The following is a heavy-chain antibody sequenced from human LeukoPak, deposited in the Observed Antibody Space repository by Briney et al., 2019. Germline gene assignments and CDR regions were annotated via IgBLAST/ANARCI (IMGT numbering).Heavy chain of an antibody. D-gene: IGHD3-16*01. J-gene: IGHJ3*01. V-gene: IGHV4-38-2*01. CDR2: IYHSEST. Sequence: PSETLSLTCGVSGYSISRGYSWGWIRQPPGKGLEWIGNIYHSESTHYNPSLKSRVTISPDTSKNQFSLKLTSATASDTAVYYCARFDHVWETHGMDAFDLWGQGTMVTVSS. CDR1: GYSISRGYS. CDR3: ARFDHVWETHGMDAFDL.